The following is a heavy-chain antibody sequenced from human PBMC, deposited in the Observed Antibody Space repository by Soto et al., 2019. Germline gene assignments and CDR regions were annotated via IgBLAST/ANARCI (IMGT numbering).Heavy chain of an antibody. CDR2: IIPILGIA. J-gene: IGHJ5*02. V-gene: IGHV1-69*08. Sequence: QVQLVQSGAEVKKPGSSVKVSCKASGGTFSSYTISWVRQAPGQGLEWMGRIIPILGIANYAQKFRGRVTITADKSTSTAYMELSSLRSEDTAVYYCARDRVCSSTSCYEGWFDPWGQGTLVTVSS. CDR1: GGTFSSYT. CDR3: ARDRVCSSTSCYEGWFDP. D-gene: IGHD2-2*01.